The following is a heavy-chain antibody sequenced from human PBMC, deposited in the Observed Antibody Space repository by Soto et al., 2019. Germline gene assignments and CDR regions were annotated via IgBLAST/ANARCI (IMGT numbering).Heavy chain of an antibody. CDR3: ARGRYYYGSGRDKGMDV. CDR2: IYTSGST. V-gene: IGHV4-4*07. J-gene: IGHJ6*02. Sequence: QVQLQESGPGLVKPSETLSLTCTVSGGSISSYYWTWIRQPAGKGLEWIGRIYTSGSTNYNPSLKSRVTMSVDTSKNQFSLKLSSVAAADTAVYYCARGRYYYGSGRDKGMDVWGQGTTVTVSS. CDR1: GGSISSYY. D-gene: IGHD3-10*01.